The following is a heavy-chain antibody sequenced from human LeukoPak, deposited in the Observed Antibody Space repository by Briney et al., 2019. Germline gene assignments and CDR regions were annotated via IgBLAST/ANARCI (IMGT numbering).Heavy chain of an antibody. J-gene: IGHJ4*02. V-gene: IGHV1-2*02. D-gene: IGHD5-12*01. CDR1: GYTFTGCY. Sequence: GASVKVSCKASGYTFTGCYMHWVRQAPGQGLEWMGWINPNSGGTNYAQKFQGRVTMTRDTSISTAYMELSRLRSDDTAVYYCARDAAGYDLGVNYWGQGTLVTVSS. CDR2: INPNSGGT. CDR3: ARDAAGYDLGVNY.